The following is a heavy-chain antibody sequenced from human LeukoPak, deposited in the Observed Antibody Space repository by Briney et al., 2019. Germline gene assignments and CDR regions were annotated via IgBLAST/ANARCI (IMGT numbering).Heavy chain of an antibody. J-gene: IGHJ3*02. CDR2: IKSKTDGGTT. CDR1: GFTFSNAW. CDR3: TTTTDIVVVPAADDAFDI. V-gene: IGHV3-15*01. D-gene: IGHD2-2*01. Sequence: GGSLRLSCAASGFTFSNAWMSWVRQAPGKGLEWVGRIKSKTDGGTTDYAAPVKGRFTISRDDSKNTLYLQMSSLKTEDTAVYYCTTTTDIVVVPAADDAFDIWGQGTMVTVSS.